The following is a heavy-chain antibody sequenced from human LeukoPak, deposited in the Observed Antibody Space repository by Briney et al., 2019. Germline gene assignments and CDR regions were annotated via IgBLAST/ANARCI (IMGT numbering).Heavy chain of an antibody. CDR3: ARGPGEMATIIDY. CDR2: IYPGDSGT. J-gene: IGHJ4*02. CDR1: GYSFTSYW. Sequence: GESLKISCKGSGYSFTSYWIGWVRQMPGKGLEWMGIIYPGDSGTRYSPSFQGQVTISADKSTSTAYLQWSSLKASDTAMYYCARGPGEMATIIDYWGQGTLVTVSS. D-gene: IGHD5-24*01. V-gene: IGHV5-51*01.